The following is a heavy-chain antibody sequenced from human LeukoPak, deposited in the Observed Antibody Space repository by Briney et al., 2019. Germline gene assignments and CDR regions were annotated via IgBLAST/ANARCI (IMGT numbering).Heavy chain of an antibody. CDR1: GYTFTSYD. D-gene: IGHD6-19*01. J-gene: IGHJ6*02. CDR2: MNPNSGNT. CDR3: ARDLLVRIAVAGYYGMDV. Sequence: PGASVKVSCKASGYTFTSYDINWVRQATGQGLEWMGWMNPNSGNTGYAQKFQGRVTMTRNTSISTAYMELRSLRSDDTAVYYCARDLLVRIAVAGYYGMDVWGQGTTVTVSS. V-gene: IGHV1-8*01.